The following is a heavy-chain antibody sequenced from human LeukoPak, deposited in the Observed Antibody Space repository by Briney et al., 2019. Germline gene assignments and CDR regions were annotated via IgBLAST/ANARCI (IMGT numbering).Heavy chain of an antibody. Sequence: GXSQRLSCAASGFTFSNFWMHWVRHAPGKGLVWVSRINSDGSSTMDADSVKGRFTISRNNAENTLYLQMNSLRAEDTAVYFCATGQLWSSYYYDYRGQGTLVTVSS. V-gene: IGHV3-74*03. D-gene: IGHD3-3*01. J-gene: IGHJ4*02. CDR3: ATGQLWSSYYYDY. CDR1: GFTFSNFW. CDR2: INSDGSST.